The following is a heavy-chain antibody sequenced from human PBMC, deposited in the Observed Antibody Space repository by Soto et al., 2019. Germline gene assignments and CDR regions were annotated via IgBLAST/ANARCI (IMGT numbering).Heavy chain of an antibody. V-gene: IGHV1-18*01. CDR3: ARNIAAAGTGAFDI. CDR2: ISAYNGNT. Sequence: ASVKVSCKASGYTFTSYGISWVRQAPGQGLEWMGWISAYNGNTNYAQKLQGRVTMTTDTSTSTAYMELRSLRSDDTAVYYCARNIAAAGTGAFDIWGQGKMVTVSS. D-gene: IGHD6-13*01. CDR1: GYTFTSYG. J-gene: IGHJ3*02.